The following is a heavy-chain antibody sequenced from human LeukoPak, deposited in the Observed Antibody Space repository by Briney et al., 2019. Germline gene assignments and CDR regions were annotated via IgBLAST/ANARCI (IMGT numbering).Heavy chain of an antibody. D-gene: IGHD2-2*01. CDR2: INHSGST. CDR1: GGPFSGYY. CDR3: ARGRIVVVPAAMSFRRGWFDP. Sequence: SETLSLTCAVYGGPFSGYYWSWIRQPPGKGLEWIGEINHSGSTNYNPSLKSRVTISVDTSKNQFSLKLSSVTAADTAVYYCARGRIVVVPAAMSFRRGWFDPWGQGTLVTVSS. J-gene: IGHJ5*02. V-gene: IGHV4-34*01.